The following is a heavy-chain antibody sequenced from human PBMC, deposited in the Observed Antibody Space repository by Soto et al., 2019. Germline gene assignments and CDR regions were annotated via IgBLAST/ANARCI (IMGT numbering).Heavy chain of an antibody. CDR3: ARESEDLTSNFDY. Sequence: SGGSLRLSCAASGFTFTRYSMNWVRQAPGKGLEWVSSISSTTNYIYYGDSMKGRFTISRDNAKNSPYLEMNSLRAEDTAVYYCARESEDLTSNFDYWGQGTLVTVSS. CDR1: GFTFTRYS. J-gene: IGHJ4*02. CDR2: ISSTTNYI. V-gene: IGHV3-21*06.